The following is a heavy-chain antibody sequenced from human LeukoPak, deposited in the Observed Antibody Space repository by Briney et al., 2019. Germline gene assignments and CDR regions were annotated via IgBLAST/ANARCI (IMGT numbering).Heavy chain of an antibody. CDR1: GFTFSSYC. D-gene: IGHD1-1*01. V-gene: IGHV3-30*03. Sequence: PGGSLRLSCAAYGFTFSSYCMHWVRQAPGKGLEWVAVISYDGSNKYYADSVKGRFTISRDNSKNTLYLQMNSLRAEDTAVYDCARLISWNDAIDYWGQGTLVTVSS. J-gene: IGHJ4*02. CDR3: ARLISWNDAIDY. CDR2: ISYDGSNK.